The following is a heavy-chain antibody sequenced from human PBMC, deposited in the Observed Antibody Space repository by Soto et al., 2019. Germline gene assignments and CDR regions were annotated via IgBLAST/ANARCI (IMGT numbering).Heavy chain of an antibody. CDR2: IRSKAYGGTT. J-gene: IGHJ5*02. Sequence: GGSLRLSCTASGFTFGDYAMGLFRLAPGKGLEWVGVIRSKAYGGTTEYAASVKGRFTISRDDSKSIAYLQMNSLKTEDTAVYYCAGTAAGWFDPWGQGTLVTVSS. CDR1: GFTFGDYA. D-gene: IGHD6-25*01. V-gene: IGHV3-49*03. CDR3: AGTAAGWFDP.